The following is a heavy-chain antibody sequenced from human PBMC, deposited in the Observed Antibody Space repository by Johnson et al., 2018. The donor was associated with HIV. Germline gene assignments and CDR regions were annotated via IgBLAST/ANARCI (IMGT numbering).Heavy chain of an antibody. Sequence: VQLVESGGGLIQPGGSLRLSCAASGFTVSSNYMSWVRQAPGKGLEWVSVIGTAGDTYYPGSVKGRFTISSENAKNALYLQMNSLRGGDTAVYYCARGGAHDAFDIWGQGTMVTVSS. J-gene: IGHJ3*02. CDR3: ARGGAHDAFDI. CDR2: IGTAGDT. D-gene: IGHD3-16*01. V-gene: IGHV3-13*01. CDR1: GFTVSSNY.